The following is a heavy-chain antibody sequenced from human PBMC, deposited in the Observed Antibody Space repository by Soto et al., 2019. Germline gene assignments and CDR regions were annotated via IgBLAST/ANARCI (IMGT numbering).Heavy chain of an antibody. Sequence: SETLSLTCTFSGGSISSGDYYWSWIRQPPGKGLEWIGYIYYSGSTYYNPSLKSRVTISVDTSKNQFSLKLSSVTAADTAVYYCARVDDYGDYPYYFDYWGQGTLVTVSS. V-gene: IGHV4-30-4*01. CDR2: IYYSGST. CDR3: ARVDDYGDYPYYFDY. D-gene: IGHD4-17*01. J-gene: IGHJ4*02. CDR1: GGSISSGDYY.